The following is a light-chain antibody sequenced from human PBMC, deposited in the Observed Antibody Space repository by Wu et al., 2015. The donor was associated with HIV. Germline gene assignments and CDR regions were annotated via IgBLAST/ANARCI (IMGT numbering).Light chain of an antibody. CDR2: GAS. CDR3: QQCDRSSYS. Sequence: EIVLTQSPGTLSLSPGERATLSCRASQSVSSSYLAWYQQKPGQAPRLLIYGASSRATGIPDRFSGSGSGTDFTLTISRLEPEDFAVYYCQQCDRSSYSFGQGTKVEL. J-gene: IGKJ2*03. V-gene: IGKV3-20*01. CDR1: QSVSSSY.